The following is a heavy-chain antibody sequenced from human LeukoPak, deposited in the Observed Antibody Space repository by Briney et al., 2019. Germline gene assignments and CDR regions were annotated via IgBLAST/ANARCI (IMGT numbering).Heavy chain of an antibody. J-gene: IGHJ3*02. CDR1: GFSFSLYA. CDR3: ARGARRAAGAPFDI. Sequence: GGSLRLSCAASGFSFSLYAMDWVRQAPGKGLEWVAYIDSGSDDIHYADSVRGRFTISRDNARNSLYLQMNSLRAEDTAMYYCARGARRAAGAPFDIWGQGTMVTVSS. CDR2: IDSGSDDI. V-gene: IGHV3-21*05. D-gene: IGHD6-13*01.